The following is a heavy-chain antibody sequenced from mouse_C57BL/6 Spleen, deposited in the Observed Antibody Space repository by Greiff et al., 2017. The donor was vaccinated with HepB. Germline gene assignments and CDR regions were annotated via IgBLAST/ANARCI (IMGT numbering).Heavy chain of an antibody. V-gene: IGHV1-64*01. J-gene: IGHJ4*01. Sequence: QVQLQQSGAELVKPGASVKLSCKASGYTFTSYWMHWVKQRPGQGLEWIGMIHPNSGSTNYNEKFKSKATLTVDKSSSTAYMQLSSLTSEDSAVYYCGRWNYGSSFYYYAMDYWGQGTSVTVSS. CDR2: IHPNSGST. CDR3: GRWNYGSSFYYYAMDY. D-gene: IGHD1-1*01. CDR1: GYTFTSYW.